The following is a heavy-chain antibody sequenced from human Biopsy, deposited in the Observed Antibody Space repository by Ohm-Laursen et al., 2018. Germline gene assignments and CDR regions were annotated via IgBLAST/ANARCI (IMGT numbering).Heavy chain of an antibody. CDR3: AKDVEMFGELSFDS. CDR2: ISDDGRYK. CDR1: GFTFSNYG. V-gene: IGHV3-30*18. J-gene: IGHJ4*02. D-gene: IGHD3-10*02. Sequence: SLRLSCAASGFTFSNYGMHWVRQAPGKGLEWVAVISDDGRYKYYMDSVKGRFTISRDSAKNSVYLQMNSLRAEDTALYYCAKDVEMFGELSFDSWGQGTLVTVSS.